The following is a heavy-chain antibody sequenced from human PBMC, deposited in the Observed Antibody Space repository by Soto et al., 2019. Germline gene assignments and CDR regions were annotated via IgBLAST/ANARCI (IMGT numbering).Heavy chain of an antibody. D-gene: IGHD2-8*01. CDR3: ARNGALDY. CDR1: GGSISSGDYY. CDR2: ILYSGTT. Sequence: QVQLQESGPGLVKPSQTLSLTCTVSGGSISSGDYYWSWIRQPPGKGLEWIGDILYSGTTNYNPSLESRLTISVDTSKNQFSLKLTSVTAADTAVYYCARNGALDYWGRGTLVTVSS. J-gene: IGHJ4*02. V-gene: IGHV4-30-4*01.